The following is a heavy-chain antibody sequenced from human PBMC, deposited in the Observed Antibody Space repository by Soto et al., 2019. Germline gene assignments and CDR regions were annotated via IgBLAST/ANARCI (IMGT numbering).Heavy chain of an antibody. Sequence: QVQLVQSGAEVKKPGSSVKVSCKGSGGNSYTITWVRQAPGQGLEWMGRIIPMFGIATYAQNIPGGVTLSADKSRCVACTEWSLLRSVDPAVYYCARDSGLSDVVPAAISVMDVWGQGTTGSVS. J-gene: IGHJ6*02. V-gene: IGHV1-69*08. CDR1: GGNSYT. D-gene: IGHD2-2*01. CDR3: ARDSGLSDVVPAAISVMDV. CDR2: IIPMFGIA.